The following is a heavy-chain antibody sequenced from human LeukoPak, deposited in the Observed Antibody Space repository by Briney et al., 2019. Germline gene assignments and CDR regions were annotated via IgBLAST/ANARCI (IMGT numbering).Heavy chain of an antibody. CDR1: GYTFTSDY. V-gene: IGHV1-46*01. Sequence: ASVKVSCKASGYTFTSDYMHWVRQAPGQGLEWMGIINPSGGSTSYAQKSQGRVTMTRDASTSTVYMELSSLRSEDTAVYYCARRDYDFWSGYDSNWFDPWGQGTLVTVSS. D-gene: IGHD3-3*01. J-gene: IGHJ5*02. CDR3: ARRDYDFWSGYDSNWFDP. CDR2: INPSGGST.